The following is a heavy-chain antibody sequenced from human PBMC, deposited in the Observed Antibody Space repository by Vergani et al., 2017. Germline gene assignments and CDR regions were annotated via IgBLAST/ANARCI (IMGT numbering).Heavy chain of an antibody. CDR1: GFTFSSYS. Sequence: EVQLVESGGGLVKPGGSLRLSCAASGFTFSSYSMNWVRQAPGKGLEWVSSISSSSSYISYADSVKGRFTISRDNAKNSLYLQMNSLRAEDTAVYYCARDLGDLYDFWSGYQYNWFDPWGQGTLVTVSS. J-gene: IGHJ5*02. CDR2: ISSSSSYI. V-gene: IGHV3-21*01. D-gene: IGHD3-3*01. CDR3: ARDLGDLYDFWSGYQYNWFDP.